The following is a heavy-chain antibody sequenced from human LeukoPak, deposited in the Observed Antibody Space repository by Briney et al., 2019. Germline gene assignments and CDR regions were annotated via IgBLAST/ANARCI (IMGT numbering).Heavy chain of an antibody. J-gene: IGHJ4*02. Sequence: PGRSLILSCESSGCTISHYGMHWVRKAPGKGLELVAVICSDATNQYYADSVKGRFTISRDNFKKTVSLQMNSLRVEDTAVYYCAKDAQRGFDYSNSLEHWGQGVLVTVAS. CDR3: AKDAQRGFDYSNSLEH. V-gene: IGHV3-33*06. D-gene: IGHD4-11*01. CDR1: GCTISHYG. CDR2: ICSDATNQ.